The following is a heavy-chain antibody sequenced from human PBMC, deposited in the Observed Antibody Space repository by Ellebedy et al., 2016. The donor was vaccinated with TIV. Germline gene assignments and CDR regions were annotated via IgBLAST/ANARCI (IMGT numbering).Heavy chain of an antibody. CDR2: INPNTGGT. V-gene: IGHV1-2*02. D-gene: IGHD5/OR15-5a*01. CDR1: AYTFTGYF. CDR3: ARTTWAYGVSTIYFDY. J-gene: IGHJ4*02. Sequence: ASVKISCXASAYTFTGYFLNWVRQAPGQRLEWVAWINPNTGGTRYAQKFQGRVTLTRDTSSSTVYLEVNSLRSDDTAVYYCARTTWAYGVSTIYFDYWGQGTQVTVSS.